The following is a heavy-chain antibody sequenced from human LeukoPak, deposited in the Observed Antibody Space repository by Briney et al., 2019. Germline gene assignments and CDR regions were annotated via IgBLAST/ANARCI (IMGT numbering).Heavy chain of an antibody. J-gene: IGHJ6*02. CDR3: ARDLRGGLGGFFGWVDYYYYGMDV. Sequence: GGSLRLSCAASGFTFSSYEMNWVRQAPGKGLEWVSYISSSGSTIYYADSVKGRFTISRDNAKNSLYLQMNSLRAEDTAVYYCARDLRGGLGGFFGWVDYYYYGMDVWGQGITVTVSS. V-gene: IGHV3-48*03. CDR1: GFTFSSYE. CDR2: ISSSGSTI. D-gene: IGHD3-16*01.